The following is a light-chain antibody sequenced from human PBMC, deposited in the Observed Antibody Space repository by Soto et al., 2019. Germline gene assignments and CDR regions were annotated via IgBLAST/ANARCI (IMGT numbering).Light chain of an antibody. Sequence: DIQMTQSPSSLSASVGDRVTITCRASQSISNYLSWYQQQPGKAPRLLIYAASSLRSGVPSRFSGSGSGTDFTLTISSLQPEDFATYYCQQSYSTPWTFGQGTKVEI. CDR1: QSISNY. CDR3: QQSYSTPWT. CDR2: AAS. J-gene: IGKJ1*01. V-gene: IGKV1-39*01.